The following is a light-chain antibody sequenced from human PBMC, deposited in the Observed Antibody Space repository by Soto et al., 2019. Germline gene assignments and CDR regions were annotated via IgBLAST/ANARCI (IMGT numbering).Light chain of an antibody. J-gene: IGKJ4*01. CDR3: QQRSNCPST. Sequence: EIVLTQSPATLSLSPGNRATLSCMASPSVSGYLAWYQQKPGQAPRLLIYDASNRATGIPARFSGSGSGTDFTLTITSLEPEDFAVYYCQQRSNCPSTFGGGTKVEI. CDR2: DAS. V-gene: IGKV3-11*01. CDR1: PSVSGY.